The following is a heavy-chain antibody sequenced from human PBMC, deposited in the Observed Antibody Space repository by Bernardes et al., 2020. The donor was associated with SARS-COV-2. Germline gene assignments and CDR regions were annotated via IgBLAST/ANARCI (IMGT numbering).Heavy chain of an antibody. V-gene: IGHV1-2*02. CDR1: GYTFTSYY. CDR2: IDPNRGGT. Sequence: ASVKVSCKAIGYTFTSYYIQWVRQAPGQGLEWMGWIDPNRGGTTFAQKFQGRVTMTTDTTTSTAYLDLSTLTYDDTAVYYCARAPSTYYGVDVWGQGTAVTVS. D-gene: IGHD2-2*01. CDR3: ARAPSTYYGVDV. J-gene: IGHJ6*02.